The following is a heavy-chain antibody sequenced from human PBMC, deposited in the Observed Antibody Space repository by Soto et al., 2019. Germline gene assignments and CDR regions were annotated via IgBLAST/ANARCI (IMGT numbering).Heavy chain of an antibody. V-gene: IGHV1-69*13. CDR3: ARQVKVRLTVGFDP. J-gene: IGHJ5*02. CDR1: GCTFSSYA. Sequence: GASVKVSCKASGCTFSSYAISCVRQAPGQGLEWMGGIIPIFGTANYAQKFQGRVTITADESTSTAYMELRSLRSDDTAVYYCARQVKVRLTVGFDPWGQGTLVTVSS. CDR2: IIPIFGTA. D-gene: IGHD3-10*01.